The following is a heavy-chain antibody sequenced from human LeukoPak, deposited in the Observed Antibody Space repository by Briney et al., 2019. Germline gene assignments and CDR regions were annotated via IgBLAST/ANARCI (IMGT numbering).Heavy chain of an antibody. Sequence: GGSLRLSCAASGFTFSGYAMSWVRQTPGKGLEWVSAISGSGGRTYYADSVRGRFTISRDNSEDTLHLQMNSLRAEDTALYYCAKEGREHSYGDVWGQGSLVTVSS. CDR2: ISGSGGRT. CDR1: GFTFSGYA. CDR3: AKEGREHSYGDV. J-gene: IGHJ4*02. D-gene: IGHD5-18*01. V-gene: IGHV3-23*01.